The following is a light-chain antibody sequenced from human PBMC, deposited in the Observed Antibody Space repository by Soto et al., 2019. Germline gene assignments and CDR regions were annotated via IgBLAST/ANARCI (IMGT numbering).Light chain of an antibody. CDR2: DDS. V-gene: IGLV3-21*02. CDR1: NIGSKS. J-gene: IGLJ1*01. CDR3: QVWDPSSDPNYV. Sequence: SYYLPQPPSVSVAPGHTSRITCGGNNIGSKSVHWYQQKPGQAPVLVVYDDSDRPSGIPERFSGSKSGNTATLTISRVEVGDEADYFCQVWDPSSDPNYVFGTGTKVTVL.